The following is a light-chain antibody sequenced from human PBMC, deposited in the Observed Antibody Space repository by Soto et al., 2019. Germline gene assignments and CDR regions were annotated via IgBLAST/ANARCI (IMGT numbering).Light chain of an antibody. CDR2: GAS. CDR1: QSIDNK. CDR3: QQANSLPLT. Sequence: IVMTQSPATLSVSPGERATLSCRASQSIDNKLAWYQQRPGQAPRLLIYGASIRATGIPARFSGSGSGTEFTLTISGLQSEDFATYFCQQANSLPLTFGPGTKVDIK. J-gene: IGKJ3*01. V-gene: IGKV3-15*01.